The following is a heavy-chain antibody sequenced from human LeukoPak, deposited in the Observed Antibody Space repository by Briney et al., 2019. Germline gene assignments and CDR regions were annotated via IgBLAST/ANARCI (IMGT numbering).Heavy chain of an antibody. D-gene: IGHD3-22*01. Sequence: ASVKVSRKPPGYTFIDHYLHWVRQAPGQGLESLGWIDPDTGDTNYPQKFQGRVTMTRDASSSTAYMELNRLRSDDTAVYYCARAGHNSNSGGYDFWGLGTLVTVSS. J-gene: IGHJ4*02. CDR3: ARAGHNSNSGGYDF. CDR1: GYTFIDHY. V-gene: IGHV1-2*02. CDR2: IDPDTGDT.